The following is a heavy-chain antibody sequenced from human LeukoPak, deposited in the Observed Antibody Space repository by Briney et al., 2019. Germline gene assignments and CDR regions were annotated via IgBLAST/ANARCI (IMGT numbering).Heavy chain of an antibody. D-gene: IGHD3-10*01. Sequence: ASVKVSCKVSGYTLTELSMHWVRQAPGKGLEWMGGFDPEDGETIYAQKFQGRVTMTEDTSTDTAYMELSSLRSEDTAVYYCATEFLRYGSGNHAFDIWGQGTMVTVSS. CDR1: GYTLTELS. CDR2: FDPEDGET. CDR3: ATEFLRYGSGNHAFDI. V-gene: IGHV1-24*01. J-gene: IGHJ3*02.